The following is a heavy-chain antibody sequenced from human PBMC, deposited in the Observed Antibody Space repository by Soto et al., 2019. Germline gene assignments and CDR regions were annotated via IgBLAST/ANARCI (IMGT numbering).Heavy chain of an antibody. CDR1: GLTFSSYA. D-gene: IGHD3-3*01. CDR3: AKDALAYYDFWS. V-gene: IGHV3-23*01. J-gene: IGHJ4*02. CDR2: ISNSGRST. Sequence: GGSLRLSCAASGLTFSSYAMGWVRQAPGKGLEWVSHISNSGRSTKYADSVKGRFTISRDNSKNTLYLQMNRLRAEDTAIYYCAKDALAYYDFWSWGQGTLVTV.